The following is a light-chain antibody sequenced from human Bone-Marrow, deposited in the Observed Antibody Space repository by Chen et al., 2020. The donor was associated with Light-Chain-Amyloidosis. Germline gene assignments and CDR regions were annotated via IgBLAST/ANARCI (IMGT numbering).Light chain of an antibody. CDR3: CSYAGSSTWV. CDR1: SSDVGSYNL. CDR2: EGS. V-gene: IGLV2-23*01. J-gene: IGLJ3*02. Sequence: QSALTQPASVSGSPGQSTTISCTGTSSDVGSYNLFSWYQQHPGKAPKLMIYEGSNRPSGVSNRFSGSKSGNTASLTISGLQAEDEADYYCCSYAGSSTWVFGGGPKLTVL.